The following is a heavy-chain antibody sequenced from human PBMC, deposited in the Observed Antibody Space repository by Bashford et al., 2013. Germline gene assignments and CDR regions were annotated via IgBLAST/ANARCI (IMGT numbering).Heavy chain of an antibody. J-gene: IGHJ3*02. Sequence: GGSLRLSCAASGFTFSSYAMHWVRQAPGKGLEWVAVISYDGSNKYYADSVKGRFTISRDNSKNTLYLQMNSLRAEDTAVYYCARGFVVVPAANPPHAFDIWGQGTMVTVSS. D-gene: IGHD2-2*01. CDR2: ISYDGSNK. CDR3: ARGFVVVPAANPPHAFDI. CDR1: GFTFSSYA. V-gene: IGHV3-30-3*01.